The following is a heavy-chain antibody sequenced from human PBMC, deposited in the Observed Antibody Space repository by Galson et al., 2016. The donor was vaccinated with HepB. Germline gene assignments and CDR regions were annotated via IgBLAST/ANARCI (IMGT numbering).Heavy chain of an antibody. CDR3: AREGAIFGVVTNWFDP. V-gene: IGHV3-48*01. Sequence: SLRLSCAASGFTFSSYSMNWVRQAPGKGLEWVSYISSSSSTIYYEDAVKGRFTISRDNAKNSLYLQMNRLRAEDPAVYYCAREGAIFGVVTNWFDPWGQGTLVTVSS. CDR1: GFTFSSYS. J-gene: IGHJ5*02. D-gene: IGHD3-3*01. CDR2: ISSSSSTI.